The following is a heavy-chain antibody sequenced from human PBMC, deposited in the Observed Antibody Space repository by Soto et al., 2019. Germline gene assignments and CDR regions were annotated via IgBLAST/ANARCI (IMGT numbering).Heavy chain of an antibody. CDR3: ARDASLRSGELFHYDY. J-gene: IGHJ4*02. CDR1: GFTFSSYG. D-gene: IGHD3-10*01. CDR2: ITTKGGSA. V-gene: IGHV3-64*01. Sequence: EVQLVESGGGLVQPGGSLRLSCAASGFTFSSYGMHWVRQAPGKGPEYVSGITTKGGSAYYANSVKGRLTISRDNSKKTLYLQMGSLRADDMGVYYCARDASLRSGELFHYDYWGQGTLVTVSS.